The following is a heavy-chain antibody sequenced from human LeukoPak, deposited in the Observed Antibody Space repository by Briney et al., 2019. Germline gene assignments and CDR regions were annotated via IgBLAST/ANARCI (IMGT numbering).Heavy chain of an antibody. V-gene: IGHV4-39*01. D-gene: IGHD2-2*01. CDR1: GGSISGYY. Sequence: PSETLSLTCTVSGGSISGYYWGWIRQPPGKGLEWIGSIYYSGSTYYNPPLKSRVTISVDTSKNQFSLKLSSVTAADTAVYYCATQGGVTMYGSNYWGQGTLVTVSS. CDR3: ATQGGVTMYGSNY. CDR2: IYYSGST. J-gene: IGHJ4*02.